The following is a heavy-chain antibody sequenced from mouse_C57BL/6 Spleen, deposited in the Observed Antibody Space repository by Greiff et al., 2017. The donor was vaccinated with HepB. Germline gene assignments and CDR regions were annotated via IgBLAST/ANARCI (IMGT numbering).Heavy chain of an antibody. D-gene: IGHD2-5*01. V-gene: IGHV1-82*01. CDR3: ARTNSNYLYAMDY. J-gene: IGHJ4*01. Sequence: VQLQQSGPELVKPGASVKISCKASGYAFSSSWMNWVKQRPGKGLEWIGRFYPGDGDTNYNGKFKGKATLTADKSSSTAYMQLSSLTSEDSSVYFCARTNSNYLYAMDYWGQGTSVTVSS. CDR1: GYAFSSSW. CDR2: FYPGDGDT.